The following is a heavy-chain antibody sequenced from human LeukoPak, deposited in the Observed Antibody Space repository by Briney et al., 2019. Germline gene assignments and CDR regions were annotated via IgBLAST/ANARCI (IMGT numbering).Heavy chain of an antibody. D-gene: IGHD5-18*01. CDR3: AGDTAMLLVADN. V-gene: IGHV1-69*04. CDR2: IIPILGTA. CDR1: GGTFSSYA. J-gene: IGHJ4*02. Sequence: SVKVSCKASGGTFSSYAFSWVRQAPGQGLEWVGRIIPILGTANYAQKFQGRVTITADKSTTTAYMELSSLRSEDTAVYYCAGDTAMLLVADNWGQGTLVTVSS.